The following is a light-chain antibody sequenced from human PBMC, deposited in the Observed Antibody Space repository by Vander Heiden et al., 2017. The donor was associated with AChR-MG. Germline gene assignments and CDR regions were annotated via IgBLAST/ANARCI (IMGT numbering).Light chain of an antibody. CDR2: AAS. Sequence: DVKMTQPPSSPSASAGDRGTTTCRASQDISNYLAWFQQKPGKPPNSLIYAASSLQGGVPSKFSGSGSGTDFTLTISSLQPEDFATYYCQQYNSYPFTFGQGTQLEIK. CDR3: QQYNSYPFT. CDR1: QDISNY. J-gene: IGKJ5*01. V-gene: IGKV1-16*02.